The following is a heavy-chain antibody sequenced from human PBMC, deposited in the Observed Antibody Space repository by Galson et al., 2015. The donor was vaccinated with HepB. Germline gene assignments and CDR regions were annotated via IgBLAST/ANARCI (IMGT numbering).Heavy chain of an antibody. D-gene: IGHD4-17*01. CDR2: ISYDGSNK. V-gene: IGHV3-30-3*02. Sequence: SLRLSCAASGFTFSSYAMHWVRQAPGKGLEWVAVISYDGSNKYYADSVKGRFTISRDNSKNTLYLQMSSLRAEDTAVYYCVKNRDYGDYGESEYFQHWGQGTLVTVSS. CDR3: VKNRDYGDYGESEYFQH. J-gene: IGHJ1*01. CDR1: GFTFSSYA.